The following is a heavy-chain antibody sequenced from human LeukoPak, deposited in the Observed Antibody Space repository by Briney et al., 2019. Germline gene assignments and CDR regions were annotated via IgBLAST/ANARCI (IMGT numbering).Heavy chain of an antibody. D-gene: IGHD6-19*01. CDR2: ISYDGSNK. Sequence: GGSLRLSCAASGFTFSSYAMHWVRQAPGKGLEWVAVISYDGSNKYYAHSVKGRFTISRDNSKNTLYLQMNSLRAEDTAVYYCATSIAVAAFFNYWGQGTLVTVSS. J-gene: IGHJ4*02. CDR3: ATSIAVAAFFNY. V-gene: IGHV3-30-3*01. CDR1: GFTFSSYA.